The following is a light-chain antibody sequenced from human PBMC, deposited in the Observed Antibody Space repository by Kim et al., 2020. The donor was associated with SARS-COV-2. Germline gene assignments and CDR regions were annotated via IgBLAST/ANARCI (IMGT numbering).Light chain of an antibody. CDR1: QGVRGSQ. CDR3: QHYGGPPYT. J-gene: IGKJ2*01. Sequence: RGERVALSGRASQGVRGSQLAWYQQKPGQAPRRLIYGASDRATGIPDRCSGRGSGTDFTLTIGRLEPEDVAVYYCQHYGGPPYTFGQGTKVDIK. V-gene: IGKV3-20*01. CDR2: GAS.